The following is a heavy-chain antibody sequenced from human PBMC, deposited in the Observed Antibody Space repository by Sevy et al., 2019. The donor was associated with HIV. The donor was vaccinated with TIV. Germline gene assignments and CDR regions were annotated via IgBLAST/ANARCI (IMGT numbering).Heavy chain of an antibody. J-gene: IGHJ6*02. CDR2: MNPDSGKR. Sequence: ASVKVSCKTSGYTFTSYDINWVRQATGQGLEWMGWMNPDSGKRGYAQKFQGRVTMTTNTSISTAYMELRSLRSEDSAVYYCARADIDSSTLFYYYGMDVWGQGTTVTVSS. CDR1: GYTFTSYD. D-gene: IGHD6-13*01. V-gene: IGHV1-8*01. CDR3: ARADIDSSTLFYYYGMDV.